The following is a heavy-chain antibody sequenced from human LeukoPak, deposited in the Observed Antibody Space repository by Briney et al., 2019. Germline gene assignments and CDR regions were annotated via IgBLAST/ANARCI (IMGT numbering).Heavy chain of an antibody. J-gene: IGHJ4*02. V-gene: IGHV3-74*01. D-gene: IGHD5-18*01. CDR2: INRDGSSA. CDR3: ARRVSAKSLDY. Sequence: GGSLRLSCAASGFTFSSYWMHWVRQSPGKGPVWVSRINRDGSSANYADSVKGRFTTSRDNAKNTLYLQMNSLRAEDTAVYYCARRVSAKSLDYWGQGTLVTVSS. CDR1: GFTFSSYW.